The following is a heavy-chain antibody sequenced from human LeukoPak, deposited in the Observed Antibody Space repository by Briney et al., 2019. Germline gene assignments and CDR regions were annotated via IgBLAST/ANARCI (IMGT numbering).Heavy chain of an antibody. J-gene: IGHJ3*02. V-gene: IGHV1-69-2*01. CDR3: ATDRIPLVVATGAVHI. Sequence: ASVTVSCKTSGYTFTDYYMHWVQQAPGKGPEWMGRVDPEDGQTIYAGKFQGRVTIKADTSTDTVYMELRSLRSEDTAVYYCATDRIPLVVATGAVHIWGQGTMVTVSS. CDR1: GYTFTDYY. D-gene: IGHD2-15*01. CDR2: VDPEDGQT.